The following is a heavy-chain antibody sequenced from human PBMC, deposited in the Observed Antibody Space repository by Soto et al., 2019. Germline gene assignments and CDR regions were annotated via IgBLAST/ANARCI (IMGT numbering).Heavy chain of an antibody. CDR1: GFSFGDYY. J-gene: IGHJ4*02. CDR2: ISSGGNTI. V-gene: IGHV3-11*01. CDR3: ARRLFPDV. D-gene: IGHD2-21*01. Sequence: QMQLVESGGNLVKPGGSLRLSCSGSGFSFGDYYMNWIRKAPGKGLEWVSYISSGGNTISYSDSVKGRFTITRDNAKKSVYLEMDSLRPEDTAVYYCARRLFPDVWGQGTLVTVSS.